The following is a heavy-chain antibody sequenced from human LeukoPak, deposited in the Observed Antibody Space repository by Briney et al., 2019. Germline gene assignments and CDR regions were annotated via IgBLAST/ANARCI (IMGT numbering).Heavy chain of an antibody. CDR1: GFTFSRYS. D-gene: IGHD3-22*01. CDR3: ARWSDSSGSYSFDY. V-gene: IGHV3-21*01. Sequence: GGSLRLSCAASGFTFSRYSMNWVRQAPGKGLEWVSSISSSSSYIYYADSVKGRFTISRDNAKNSLYLQMNSLRAEDTAVYYCARWSDSSGSYSFDYWGQGTRVTVSS. CDR2: ISSSSSYI. J-gene: IGHJ4*02.